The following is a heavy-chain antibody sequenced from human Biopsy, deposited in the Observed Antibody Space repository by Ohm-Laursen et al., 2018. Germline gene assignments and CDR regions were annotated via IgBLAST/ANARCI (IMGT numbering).Heavy chain of an antibody. Sequence: SLRLSCSAAGFKFDDYAMHWVRQTPGKGLEWVSGMSRNNGFIGYADSVRGRFTISRDNGQNSLYLQMNNLITKDTAVYYCARDISPSTFPENTLDIWGQGTMVTVSS. CDR2: MSRNNGFI. J-gene: IGHJ3*02. D-gene: IGHD2/OR15-2a*01. V-gene: IGHV3-9*01. CDR3: ARDISPSTFPENTLDI. CDR1: GFKFDDYA.